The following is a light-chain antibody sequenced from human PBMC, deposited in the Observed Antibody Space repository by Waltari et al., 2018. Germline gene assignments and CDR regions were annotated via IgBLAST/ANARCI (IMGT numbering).Light chain of an antibody. Sequence: QSALTQPASVSGSPGQSLTIPCTGTSSDVGNYTYFSWYQRHPGKVPKLIIYGVSNRPSGVSNRFSGSKSGNTASLTISGLQAEDEADYYCSSYTGGSTFYVFGTGTKVAVL. CDR3: SSYTGGSTFYV. V-gene: IGLV2-14*01. CDR1: SSDVGNYTY. J-gene: IGLJ1*01. CDR2: GVS.